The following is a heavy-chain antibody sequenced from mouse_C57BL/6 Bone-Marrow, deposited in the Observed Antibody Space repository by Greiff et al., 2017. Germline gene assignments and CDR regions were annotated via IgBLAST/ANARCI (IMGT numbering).Heavy chain of an antibody. Sequence: QVQLQQSGAELVRPGTSVKMSCKASGYTFTNYWIGWAKQRPGHGLEWIGDIYPGGGYTNYNEKFKGKATLTADKSSSTAYMQFSSLTSEDSAIYYCASRDGYYAMDYWGQGTSVTVSS. CDR3: ASRDGYYAMDY. D-gene: IGHD2-3*01. CDR2: IYPGGGYT. CDR1: GYTFTNYW. J-gene: IGHJ4*01. V-gene: IGHV1-63*01.